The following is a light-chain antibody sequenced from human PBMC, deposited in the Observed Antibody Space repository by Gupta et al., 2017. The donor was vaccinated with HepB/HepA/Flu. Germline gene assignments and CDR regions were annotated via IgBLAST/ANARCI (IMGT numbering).Light chain of an antibody. CDR3: QQHNSSPPVT. CDR1: QSISSY. J-gene: IGKJ1*01. CDR2: AAS. Sequence: DIQMTQSPSSLSASVGDRVTITCRASQSISSYLNWYQQKPGKAPKLLIYAASSLQRGVTSRFSGSGCGKNFTLTIISRQQEDFAAYYCQQHNSSPPVTFGQGTKVEIK. V-gene: IGKV1-39*01.